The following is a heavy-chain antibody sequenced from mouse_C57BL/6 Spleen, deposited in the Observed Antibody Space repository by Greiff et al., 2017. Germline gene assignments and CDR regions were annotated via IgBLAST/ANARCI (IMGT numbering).Heavy chain of an antibody. V-gene: IGHV2-9*01. CDR3: AEQDYDVSSYGFAY. CDR1: GFSLTSYG. D-gene: IGHD1-1*01. J-gene: IGHJ3*01. Sequence: VKLEESGPGLVAPSQSLSITCTVSGFSLTSYGVDWVRQPPGKGLEWLGVIWGGGSTNYNSALMSRLSISEDNSKNQVIIKMNSLQTDDTAMYYCAEQDYDVSSYGFAYWGQGTLVTVSA. CDR2: IWGGGST.